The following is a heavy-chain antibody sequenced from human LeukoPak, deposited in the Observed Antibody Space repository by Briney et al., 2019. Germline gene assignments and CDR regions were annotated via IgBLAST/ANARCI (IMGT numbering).Heavy chain of an antibody. J-gene: IGHJ4*02. CDR3: ARSSYSNGEANDY. CDR2: INSDGSCT. CDR1: GFTFSSYW. V-gene: IGHV3-74*01. Sequence: PGGALRLSCAGSGFTFSSYWLHWVRQAPGKGLVGVSRINSDGSCTSYADSVKGLFTISRDNAKNTLYLQMNSLRAEDTAVYYCARSSYSNGEANDYWGQGTLVTVSS. D-gene: IGHD4-11*01.